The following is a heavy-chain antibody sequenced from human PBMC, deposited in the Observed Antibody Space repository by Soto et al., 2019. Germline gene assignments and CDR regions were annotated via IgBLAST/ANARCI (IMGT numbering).Heavy chain of an antibody. CDR2: INGGGGKI. J-gene: IGHJ4*02. CDR3: ARDYGDNPFAY. V-gene: IGHV3-23*01. Sequence: EVQLLESGGGLVQPGGSLRLSCAASGFTFSTYAMSWVRQAPGKGLEWVSGINGGGGKIYYADSVKGRFTISRDNSKNTLYLQMNSLSAEDTAVYYCARDYGDNPFAYWGQGTLVTVSS. CDR1: GFTFSTYA. D-gene: IGHD4-17*01.